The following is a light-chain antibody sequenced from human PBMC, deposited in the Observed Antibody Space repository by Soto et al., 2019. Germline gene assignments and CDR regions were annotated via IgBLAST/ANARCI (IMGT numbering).Light chain of an antibody. Sequence: EILLTQSPGTLSLSPGESDTLPCRASQSVSSNFLAWYQEKLGEAPRLLIYGASKRATGIPDRFSGSGSGTDFILTISSLEPEDFALYYCQQYGSSPGTFGQGTKVDIK. V-gene: IGKV3-20*01. CDR1: QSVSSNF. CDR2: GAS. J-gene: IGKJ1*01. CDR3: QQYGSSPGT.